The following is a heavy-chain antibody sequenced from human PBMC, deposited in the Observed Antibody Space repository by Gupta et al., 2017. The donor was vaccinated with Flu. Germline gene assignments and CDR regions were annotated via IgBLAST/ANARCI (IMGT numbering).Heavy chain of an antibody. CDR2: INPNSGGT. D-gene: IGHD4-23*01. CDR3: ARNHVGALVPDGGNSEIDY. J-gene: IGHJ4*02. V-gene: IGHV1-2*02. CDR1: GYTFTGYY. Sequence: QVQLVQSGAEVKKPGASVKVSCKASGYTFTGYYMHWVRQAPGQGLEWMGWINPNSGGTNYAQKFQGRVTMTRDTSISTAYMELSRLRSDDTAVYYCARNHVGALVPDGGNSEIDYWGQGTLVTVSS.